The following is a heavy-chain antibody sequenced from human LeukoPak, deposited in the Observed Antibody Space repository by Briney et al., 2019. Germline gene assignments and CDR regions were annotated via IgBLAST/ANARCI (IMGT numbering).Heavy chain of an antibody. CDR1: GFTFSTYG. CDR2: ISGSGGST. CDR3: AKDLKRAPDTAMVSDPSDY. V-gene: IGHV3-23*01. D-gene: IGHD5-18*01. J-gene: IGHJ4*02. Sequence: QTGGSLRLSCAASGFTFSTYGMDWVRQAPGKGLEWVSAISGSGGSTYYADSVKGRFTISRDNSKNTLYLQMNSLRAEDTAVYYCAKDLKRAPDTAMVSDPSDYWGQGTLVTVSS.